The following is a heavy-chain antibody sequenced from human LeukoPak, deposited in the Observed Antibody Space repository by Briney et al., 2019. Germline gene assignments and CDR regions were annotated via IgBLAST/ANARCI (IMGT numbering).Heavy chain of an antibody. Sequence: SETLSLTCTVSGGSISSSSYYWGWIRQPPGKGLEWIGSIYHSGSTYYNPSLKSRVTISVDTSKNQFSLKLSSVTAADTAVYYCANVEEGAFDIWGQGTLVTVSS. CDR1: GGSISSSSYY. V-gene: IGHV4-39*07. CDR3: ANVEEGAFDI. D-gene: IGHD3-9*01. CDR2: IYHSGST. J-gene: IGHJ4*02.